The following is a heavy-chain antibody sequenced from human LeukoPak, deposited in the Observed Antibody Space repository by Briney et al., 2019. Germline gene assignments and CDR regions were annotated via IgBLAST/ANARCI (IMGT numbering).Heavy chain of an antibody. Sequence: KPGGSLRLSCAASGFTFSNAWMTWVRQAPGKGLEWVGHIKKKSDGGTTDCAAPVKGRFTISRDDSKNTLYLQINSPKTEDTGVYYCTTVQQWLYQALGYWGQGTLVSVSS. V-gene: IGHV3-15*01. CDR1: GFTFSNAW. J-gene: IGHJ4*02. CDR2: IKKKSDGGTT. D-gene: IGHD6-19*01. CDR3: TTVQQWLYQALGY.